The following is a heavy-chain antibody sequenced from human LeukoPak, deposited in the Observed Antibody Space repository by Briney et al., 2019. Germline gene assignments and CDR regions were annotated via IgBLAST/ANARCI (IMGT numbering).Heavy chain of an antibody. V-gene: IGHV3-15*01. CDR1: GFTVSSTY. CDR3: TLNYDSSGALFDY. CDR2: IKSKTNGGTT. J-gene: IGHJ4*02. Sequence: GGSLRLSCAASGFTVSSTYMSWVRQAPGKGLEWVGRIKSKTNGGTTDFAAPMKGRFTISREDSKNTLHLQMNSLKTEDTAVYYCTLNYDSSGALFDYWGQGTLVTVSS. D-gene: IGHD3-22*01.